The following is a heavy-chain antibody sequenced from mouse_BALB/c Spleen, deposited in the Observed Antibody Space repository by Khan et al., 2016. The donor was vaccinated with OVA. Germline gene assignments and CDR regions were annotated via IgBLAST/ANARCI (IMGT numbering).Heavy chain of an antibody. Sequence: QVQLKQSGAELVKPGASVKLSCKASGYTFTSYYIYWVKQRPGQGLEWIGDINPSNGDTYFNENFKDKATLTIDKSSTTAFMHLSSLTSEDSAVXYCTRGGYGGFASWGQGTLVTVSA. CDR2: INPSNGDT. CDR1: GYTFTSYY. D-gene: IGHD2-2*01. CDR3: TRGGYGGFAS. J-gene: IGHJ3*01. V-gene: IGHV1-53*01.